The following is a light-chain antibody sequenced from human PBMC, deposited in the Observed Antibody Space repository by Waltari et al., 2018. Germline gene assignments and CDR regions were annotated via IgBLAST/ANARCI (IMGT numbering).Light chain of an antibody. CDR1: QIVGRS. V-gene: IGKV3-20*01. CDR2: GAS. Sequence: EILLTQSPGTLSLSPGERATLSCRASQIVGRSLTWYQQKPGQAPRLLIYGASSRATGIPDRFSGSGSETDFTLTISRLEPEDFALYYCQHYVRLPVTFGQGTKVDIK. J-gene: IGKJ1*01. CDR3: QHYVRLPVT.